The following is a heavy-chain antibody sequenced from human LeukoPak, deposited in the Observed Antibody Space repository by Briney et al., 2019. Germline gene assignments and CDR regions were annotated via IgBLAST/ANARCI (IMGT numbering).Heavy chain of an antibody. D-gene: IGHD3-22*01. CDR1: GFTFSSYA. V-gene: IGHV3-23*01. CDR3: AKDYSSGYNPWYFDL. Sequence: PGGSLRLSCAASGFTFSSYAMSWVRQAPGKGLEWVSAISGSGGSTYYADSVKGRFTISRDNSKNTLYLQMNTLRAEDTAVYYCAKDYSSGYNPWYFDLWGRGTLVTVSS. CDR2: ISGSGGST. J-gene: IGHJ2*01.